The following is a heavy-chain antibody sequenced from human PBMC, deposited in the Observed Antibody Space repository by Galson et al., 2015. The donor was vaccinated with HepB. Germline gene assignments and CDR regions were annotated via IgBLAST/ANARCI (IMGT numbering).Heavy chain of an antibody. D-gene: IGHD6-19*01. Sequence: SLRLSCAASGFTFSRHGMHWVRQAPGKGLEWVALTWHDGTNKYYADSVKGRFTISRDNSKNTLYLQMNSLRAEDTAVYYCTREAHIAVAGLDYWGPGTLVTVSS. CDR1: GFTFSRHG. CDR3: TREAHIAVAGLDY. V-gene: IGHV3-33*01. J-gene: IGHJ4*02. CDR2: TWHDGTNK.